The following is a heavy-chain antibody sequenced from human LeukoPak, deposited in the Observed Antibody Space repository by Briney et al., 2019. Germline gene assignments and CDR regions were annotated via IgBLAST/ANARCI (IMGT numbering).Heavy chain of an antibody. CDR1: GYTFTDYY. J-gene: IGHJ4*02. V-gene: IGHV1-2*06. CDR2: INPNTGGT. Sequence: GASVKVSCKASGYTFTDYYMHWVRQAPGQGLEWMGRINPNTGGTNSAQKFQGRVTMTRDTSISTAYMELSRLRSDDTAVYYCARVLLGGARSSYYWGERTLVTASP. D-gene: IGHD6-6*01. CDR3: ARVLLGGARSSYY.